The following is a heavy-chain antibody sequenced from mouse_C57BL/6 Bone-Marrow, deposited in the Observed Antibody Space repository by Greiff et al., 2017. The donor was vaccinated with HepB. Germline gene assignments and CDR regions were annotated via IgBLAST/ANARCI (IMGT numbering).Heavy chain of an antibody. CDR1: GFTFSDFY. V-gene: IGHV7-1*01. CDR2: SRNKANDYTT. J-gene: IGHJ1*03. D-gene: IGHD1-1*01. CDR3: ARDADNYYGSSYVWYFDV. Sequence: EVKLVESGGGLVQSGRSLRLSCATSGFTFSDFYMEWVRQAPGKGLEWIAASRNKANDYTTEYSASVKGRFIVSRDTSQSILYLQMNALRAEDTAIYCCARDADNYYGSSYVWYFDVWGTGTTVTVSS.